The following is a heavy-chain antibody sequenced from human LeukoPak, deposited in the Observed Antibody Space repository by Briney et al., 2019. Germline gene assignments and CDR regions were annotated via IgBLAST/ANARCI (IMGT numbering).Heavy chain of an antibody. CDR2: ISSRSSFI. D-gene: IGHD3-3*01. CDR1: EFTFSSYS. J-gene: IGHJ4*02. Sequence: GGSLRLSCAASEFTFSSYSMNWVRQAPGKGLEWVSSISSRSSFIYYADSVKGRFTISRDNSKNTLYLQMNSLRAEDTAVYYCARDHYDFWSGYYPTTFDYWGQGTLVTVSS. V-gene: IGHV3-21*01. CDR3: ARDHYDFWSGYYPTTFDY.